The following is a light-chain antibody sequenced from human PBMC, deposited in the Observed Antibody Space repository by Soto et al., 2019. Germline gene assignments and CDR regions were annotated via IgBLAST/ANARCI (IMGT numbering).Light chain of an antibody. V-gene: IGKV3-20*01. CDR3: QQYGSSPRE. J-gene: IGKJ1*01. Sequence: EIVLTQSPGTLSLSPGERATLSCRASQSVSSNYLAWYQQKPGQAPRLLIYGASSRATGIPDRFSGSGSGTDFTLTISRLEPEDFAVYYCQQYGSSPREFGQGTEVEI. CDR2: GAS. CDR1: QSVSSNY.